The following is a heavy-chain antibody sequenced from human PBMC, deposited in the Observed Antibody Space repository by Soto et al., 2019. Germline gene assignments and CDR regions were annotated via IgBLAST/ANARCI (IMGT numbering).Heavy chain of an antibody. D-gene: IGHD5-18*01. V-gene: IGHV4-59*01. J-gene: IGHJ4*02. Sequence: LSLTCTVSGGSISSYYWSWIRQPPGKGLEWIGYIYYSGSTNYNPSLKSRVTISVDTSKNQFSLKLSSVTAADTAVYYCARAGLWPPHFDYWGQGTLVTVSS. CDR2: IYYSGST. CDR1: GGSISSYY. CDR3: ARAGLWPPHFDY.